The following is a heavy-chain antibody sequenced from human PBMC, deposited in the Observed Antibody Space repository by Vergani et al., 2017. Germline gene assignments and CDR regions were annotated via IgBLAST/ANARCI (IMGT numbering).Heavy chain of an antibody. Sequence: QVQLQESGPGLVKPSETLSLTCTVSGGSISSYYWSWIRQPAGKGLEWIGYIYYSGSTNYNPSLKSRVTISVDTSKNQFSLKLSSVTAADTAVYYCAGGRGYSYGSRYISDYWGQGTLVTVSS. J-gene: IGHJ4*02. CDR2: IYYSGST. V-gene: IGHV4-59*01. CDR3: AGGRGYSYGSRYISDY. CDR1: GGSISSYY. D-gene: IGHD5-18*01.